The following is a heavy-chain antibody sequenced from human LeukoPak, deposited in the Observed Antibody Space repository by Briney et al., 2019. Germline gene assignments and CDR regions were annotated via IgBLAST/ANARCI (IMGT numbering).Heavy chain of an antibody. V-gene: IGHV4-59*01. J-gene: IGHJ4*02. CDR2: IYYSGST. CDR1: GGSISSYY. CDR3: AREIAAAGGFDY. D-gene: IGHD6-13*01. Sequence: SETLSLTCTVSGGSISSYYWSWIRQPPGKGLEWIGYIYYSGSTNYNPSLKSRVAISVDTSKNQFSLKLSSVTAADTAVYYCAREIAAAGGFDYWGQGTLVTVSS.